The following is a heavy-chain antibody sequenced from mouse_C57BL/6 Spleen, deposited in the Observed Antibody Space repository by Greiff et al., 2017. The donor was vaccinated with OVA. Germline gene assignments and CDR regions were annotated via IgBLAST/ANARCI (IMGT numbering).Heavy chain of an antibody. CDR1: GFTFSDYG. CDR2: ISSGSSTI. D-gene: IGHD2-4*01. J-gene: IGHJ3*01. V-gene: IGHV5-17*01. CDR3: ARAHYDYNWFAY. Sequence: EVMLVESGGGLVKPGGSLKLSCAASGFTFSDYGMHWVRQAPEKGLEWVAYISSGSSTIYYADTVKGRFTISRDNAKNTLFLQMTSLRSEDTAMYYCARAHYDYNWFAYWGQGTLVTVSA.